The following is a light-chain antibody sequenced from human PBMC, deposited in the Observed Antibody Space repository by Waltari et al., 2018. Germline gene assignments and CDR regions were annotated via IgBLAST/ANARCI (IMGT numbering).Light chain of an antibody. V-gene: IGLV1-44*01. CDR3: ASWDDSLNGMV. CDR2: AEN. CDR1: RPNIGTNS. Sequence: QSVLTQSPSASGTPGQRVTISCSGSRPNIGTNSVYWYQQFPGSAPRLLVYAENQRPSGVPDRVSGSKSGTSASLAISGLQSEDEADYYCASWDDSLNGMVLGGGTKLTVL. J-gene: IGLJ3*02.